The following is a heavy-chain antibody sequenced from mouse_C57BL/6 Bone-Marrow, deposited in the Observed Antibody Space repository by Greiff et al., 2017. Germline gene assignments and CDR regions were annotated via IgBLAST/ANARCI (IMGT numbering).Heavy chain of an antibody. V-gene: IGHV1-64*01. CDR2: IHPNSGST. D-gene: IGHD2-1*01. J-gene: IGHJ2*01. CDR3: ASSNGNGLYYFDY. Sequence: QVQLQQPGAELVKPGASVKLSCKASGYTFTSYWMHWVKQRPGQGLEWIGMIHPNSGSTNYNEKFKSKATLTVDKSSSTAYMQLSSLTSEDSAVYYCASSNGNGLYYFDYWGQGTTLTVSS. CDR1: GYTFTSYW.